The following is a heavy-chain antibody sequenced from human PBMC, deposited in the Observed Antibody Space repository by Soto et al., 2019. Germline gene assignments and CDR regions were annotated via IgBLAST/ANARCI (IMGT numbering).Heavy chain of an antibody. J-gene: IGHJ3*02. V-gene: IGHV4-39*01. CDR1: GGSITSSSYY. Sequence: SETLSLTCTVSGGSITSSSYYWGWIRQPPGKGLEWIGSIYYSGRAYYSPSLKSRVTISVDTSKNHFSLKLSSVTAAETAVYYCATTARWWDGSGYAFDIWGQGTMVTVSS. CDR3: ATTARWWDGSGYAFDI. D-gene: IGHD3-22*01. CDR2: IYYSGRA.